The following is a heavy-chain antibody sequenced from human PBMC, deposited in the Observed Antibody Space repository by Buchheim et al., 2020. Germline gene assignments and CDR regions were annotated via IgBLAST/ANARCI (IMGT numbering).Heavy chain of an antibody. Sequence: EVQLVESGGVVVQPGGSLRLSCAASGFTFDDYTMHWVRHAPGKGLEWVSLISWDGGSTYYADSVKGRFTISRANSKNSLYLQMNSLRTEDTALYYCAKDMRGYCSGGSCYSFHYWGQGTL. CDR1: GFTFDDYT. CDR3: AKDMRGYCSGGSCYSFHY. CDR2: ISWDGGST. V-gene: IGHV3-43*01. D-gene: IGHD2-15*01. J-gene: IGHJ4*02.